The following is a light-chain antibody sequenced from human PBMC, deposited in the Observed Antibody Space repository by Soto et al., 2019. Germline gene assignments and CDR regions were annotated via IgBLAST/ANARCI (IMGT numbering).Light chain of an antibody. J-gene: IGLJ1*01. CDR1: ALAKKH. Sequence: SYELTQPPSVSVSPGQTARIACSGDALAKKHAYWYQQKPGLAPILVIYKDTERPSGIPERFSGSSSGTTVTLTISGVQAEDEADYYCQSADTTGTYVYVFGSGTQLTVL. CDR3: QSADTTGTYVYV. V-gene: IGLV3-25*02. CDR2: KDT.